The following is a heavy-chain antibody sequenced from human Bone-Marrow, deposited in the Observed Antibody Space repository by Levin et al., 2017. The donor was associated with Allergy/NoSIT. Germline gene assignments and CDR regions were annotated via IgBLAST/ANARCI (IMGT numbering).Heavy chain of an antibody. D-gene: IGHD2-2*01. CDR1: GFTFSSYD. CDR2: IGTAADS. J-gene: IGHJ4*02. Sequence: GESLKISCAASGFTFSSYDMHWVRQATGSGLEWVSAIGTAADSYYSGSVKGRFTVSSDNAKNSFYLQMNSLRAGDTAVYYCARVALPRYCTSTSCSDSGYYFDYWGQGTLVTVSS. V-gene: IGHV3-13*04. CDR3: ARVALPRYCTSTSCSDSGYYFDY.